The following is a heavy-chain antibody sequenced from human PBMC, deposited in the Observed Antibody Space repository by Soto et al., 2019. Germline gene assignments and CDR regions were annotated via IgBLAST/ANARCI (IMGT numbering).Heavy chain of an antibody. CDR3: ARDSCFGGTCGDDAFDV. D-gene: IGHD2-15*01. CDR2: INSGNGDT. CDR1: GYTFSDYS. Sequence: VHFVQSGAEVKKPGASVTVSCKASGYTFSDYSVHWVRQAPGQRFEWMGWINSGNGDTKYAQNLQGRVTISSDTSARTAYMELSSLTSEDTAVYYCARDSCFGGTCGDDAFDVWGQGTMVTVSP. J-gene: IGHJ3*01. V-gene: IGHV1-3*01.